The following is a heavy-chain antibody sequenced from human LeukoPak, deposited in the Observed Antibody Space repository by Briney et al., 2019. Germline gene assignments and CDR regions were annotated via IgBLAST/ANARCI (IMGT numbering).Heavy chain of an antibody. CDR2: INYSGST. V-gene: IGHV4-39*01. Sequence: SETLSLTCTVSGGSISSSSYYWGWIRQPPGKGLEWIGSINYSGSTYYNPSLKSRVTISVDTSKNQFSLKLSSVTAADTAVYYCGTPPPPGDYVDYWGQGTLVTVSP. D-gene: IGHD2-8*02. CDR3: GTPPPPGDYVDY. J-gene: IGHJ4*02. CDR1: GGSISSSSYY.